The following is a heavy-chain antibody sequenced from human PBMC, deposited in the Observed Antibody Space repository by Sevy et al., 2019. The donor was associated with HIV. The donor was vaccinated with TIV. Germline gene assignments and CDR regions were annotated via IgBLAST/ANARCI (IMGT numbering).Heavy chain of an antibody. D-gene: IGHD2-21*01. V-gene: IGHV3-7*01. CDR1: GFTFSDYY. CDR2: VNQDGSQK. J-gene: IGHJ4*02. Sequence: GGSLRLSCAASGFTFSDYYMGWVRQAPGKGLEWVANVNQDGSQKHYVGSVKGRFSVSRDNAKNSVYLQMNRLRVDDTGIYYCARELWPGDYWGQGNLVTVSS. CDR3: ARELWPGDY.